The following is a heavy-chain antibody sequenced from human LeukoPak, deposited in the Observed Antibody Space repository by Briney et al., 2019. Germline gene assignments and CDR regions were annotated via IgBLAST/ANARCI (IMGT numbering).Heavy chain of an antibody. D-gene: IGHD3-10*01. CDR1: GYTFTGYY. CDR3: ARGLLRFGEPTLDY. V-gene: IGHV1-2*04. CDR2: INPNSGGT. J-gene: IGHJ4*02. Sequence: ASVKVSCKASGYTFTGYYMHWVRQAPGQGLGWMGWINPNSGGTNYARKFQGWVTMTRDTSISTAYMELSRLRSDDTAVYYCARGLLRFGEPTLDYWGQGTLVTVSS.